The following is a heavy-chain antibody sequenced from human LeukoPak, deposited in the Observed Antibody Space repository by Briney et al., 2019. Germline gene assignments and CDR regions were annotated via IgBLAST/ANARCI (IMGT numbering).Heavy chain of an antibody. Sequence: PGGSLRLSCAASGFTFSSYAMHWVRQAPGKGLEYVSAISSNGGSTYYANSVKGRFTISRDNSKNTLYLQMGSLRAEDMAVYYCARALLSYYYYMDVWGKGTTVTISS. J-gene: IGHJ6*03. V-gene: IGHV3-64*01. CDR1: GFTFSSYA. CDR2: ISSNGGST. CDR3: ARALLSYYYYMDV.